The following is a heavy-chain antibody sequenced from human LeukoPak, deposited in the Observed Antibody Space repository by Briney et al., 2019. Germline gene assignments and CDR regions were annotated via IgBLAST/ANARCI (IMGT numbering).Heavy chain of an antibody. CDR2: ISISGRT. CDR1: DDSISNYF. V-gene: IGHV4-4*09. Sequence: SETLSLTCTASDDSISNYFWSWIRQSPGQGLEWIGYISISGRTNYNPSLESRVSISVATSKNQFSLKLRSMTAADTAVYYCARLLRWSEDGFDIWGQGTMVSVSS. CDR3: ARLLRWSEDGFDI. J-gene: IGHJ3*02. D-gene: IGHD2-15*01.